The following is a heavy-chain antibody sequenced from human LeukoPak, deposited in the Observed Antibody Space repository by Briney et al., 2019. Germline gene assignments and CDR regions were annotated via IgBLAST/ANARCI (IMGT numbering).Heavy chain of an antibody. D-gene: IGHD2-21*01. CDR3: ARDSPNEAILWWSTDY. CDR1: GFTFSSYW. CDR2: IKQDGSEK. J-gene: IGHJ4*02. V-gene: IGHV3-7*01. Sequence: PGGSLRLSCAASGFTFSSYWMSWVRQAPGKGLEWVANIKQDGSEKYYVDSVKGRFTISRDNAKNSLYLQMNSLRAEDTAVYYCARDSPNEAILWWSTDYWGQGTLVTVSS.